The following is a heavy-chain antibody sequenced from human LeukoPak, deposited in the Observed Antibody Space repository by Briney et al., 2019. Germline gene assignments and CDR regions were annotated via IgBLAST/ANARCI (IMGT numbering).Heavy chain of an antibody. V-gene: IGHV4-4*07. CDR2: IYTSGST. CDR1: GGSISSYY. J-gene: IGHJ3*02. CDR3: AKDPEDAFDI. Sequence: TSETLSLTCTVSGGSISSYYWSWIRQPAGKGLEWIGRIYTSGSTNYNPSLKSRVTMSMDTSKNQFSLRLSSVTAADTAVYYCAKDPEDAFDIWGQGTMVTVSS.